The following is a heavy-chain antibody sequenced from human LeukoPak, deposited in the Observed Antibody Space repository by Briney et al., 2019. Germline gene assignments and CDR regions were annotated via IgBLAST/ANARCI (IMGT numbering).Heavy chain of an antibody. CDR2: INPNSGGT. CDR1: GYTFTGYY. V-gene: IGHV1-2*02. D-gene: IGHD1-26*01. Sequence: ASVKVSCKASGYTFTGYYMHWVRQAPGQGLEWMGWINPNSGGTNYVQKFQGRVTMTRDTSISTAYMELSRLRSDDTAVYYGARDYSGQDAFDIWGQGTMVTVSS. J-gene: IGHJ3*02. CDR3: ARDYSGQDAFDI.